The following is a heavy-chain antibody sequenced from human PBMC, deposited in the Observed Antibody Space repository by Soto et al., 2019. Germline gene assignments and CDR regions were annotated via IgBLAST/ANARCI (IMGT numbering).Heavy chain of an antibody. CDR1: GFNFSDHY. CDR3: ARHTSGWHYYDY. V-gene: IGHV3-11*03. D-gene: IGHD6-19*01. Sequence: VQLLESGGGLVQPGGSLRLSCVASGFNFSDHYMNWIRQAPGKGLEWVSYISGSSRYTNFADSVKGRFTISRDNAKNSLYLQMNSLRAEDTAVYYCARHTSGWHYYDYWGQGTPVTVSS. CDR2: ISGSSRYT. J-gene: IGHJ4*02.